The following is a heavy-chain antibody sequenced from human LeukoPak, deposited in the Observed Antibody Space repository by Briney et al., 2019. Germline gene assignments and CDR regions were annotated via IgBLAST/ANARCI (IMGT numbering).Heavy chain of an antibody. CDR3: ARNSGYGPYYFDY. CDR1: GGTFSSYA. V-gene: IGHV1-69*13. J-gene: IGHJ4*02. D-gene: IGHD5-18*01. Sequence: LWASVTVSCKASGGTFSSYAISWVRQAPGQGLEWMGGIIPIFGTANYAQKFQGRVTITADESTSTAYMELSSLRSEDTAVYYCARNSGYGPYYFDYWGQGTLVTVSS. CDR2: IIPIFGTA.